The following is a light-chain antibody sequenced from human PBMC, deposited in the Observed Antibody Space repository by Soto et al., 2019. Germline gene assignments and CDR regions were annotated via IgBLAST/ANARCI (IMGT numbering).Light chain of an antibody. CDR3: QQRSNWPIT. J-gene: IGKJ5*01. Sequence: EIVLTQSPGTLSLSPGERATLSCMASHSVSSSYLAWYQQKPGQAPRLLIYDASNRATGIPARFSGSGSGTDFTLTISSLEPEDLAVYYCQQRSNWPITFGQGTRLEIK. CDR2: DAS. CDR1: HSVSSSY. V-gene: IGKV3D-20*02.